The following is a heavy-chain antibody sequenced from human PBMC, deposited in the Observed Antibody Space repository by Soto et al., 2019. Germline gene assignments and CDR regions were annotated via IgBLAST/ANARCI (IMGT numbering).Heavy chain of an antibody. D-gene: IGHD2-2*01. CDR1: GGSFSGYY. CDR2: INHSGST. CDR3: ASGYCSSTSCDPKLREDY. V-gene: IGHV4-34*01. J-gene: IGHJ4*02. Sequence: PSETLSLTCAVYGGSFSGYYWSWIRQPPGKGLEWIGEINHSGSTNYNPSLKSRVTISVDTSKNQFSLKLSSVTAADTAVYYCASGYCSSTSCDPKLREDYWGQGTLVTSPQ.